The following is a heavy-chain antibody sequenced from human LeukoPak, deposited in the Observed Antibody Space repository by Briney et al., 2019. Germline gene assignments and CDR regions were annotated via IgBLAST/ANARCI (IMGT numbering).Heavy chain of an antibody. Sequence: ASVKVSCKASGYTFTSYAMHWVRQAPGQRLEWMGWINAGNGNTKYSQKFQGRVTITRDTSISTAYMELSRLRSDDTAVYYCARDRLDVRRHCSGDSCYGRGYYYYYMDVWGEGTAVTVSS. CDR1: GYTFTSYA. D-gene: IGHD2-15*01. V-gene: IGHV1-3*01. CDR2: INAGNGNT. J-gene: IGHJ6*03. CDR3: ARDRLDVRRHCSGDSCYGRGYYYYYMDV.